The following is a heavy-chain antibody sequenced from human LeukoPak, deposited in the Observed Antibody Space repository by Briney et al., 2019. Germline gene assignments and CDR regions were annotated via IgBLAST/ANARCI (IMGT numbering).Heavy chain of an antibody. J-gene: IGHJ1*01. V-gene: IGHV6-1*01. CDR3: AQADSTGYFYFQH. CDR1: GDSVSSNSAA. CDR2: TYYRSEWYN. Sequence: SQTLSLTFAISGDSVSSNSAAWNWIRQSPSRGLEWLGRTYYRSEWYNDYAVSVKSRININPDTSKNQFSLQLNSLTPEDTAVYYCAQADSTGYFYFQHWGQGTLVTVSS. D-gene: IGHD3-22*01.